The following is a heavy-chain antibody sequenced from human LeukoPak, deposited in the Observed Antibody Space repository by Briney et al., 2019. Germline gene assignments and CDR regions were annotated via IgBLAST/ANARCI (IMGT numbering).Heavy chain of an antibody. CDR2: FDPEDGET. CDR1: GYTLTELS. V-gene: IGHV1-24*01. CDR3: ATARSWSLVRSSGWYGIQY. J-gene: IGHJ4*02. Sequence: ASVKVSCKVSGYTLTELSMHWVRQAPGKGLEWMGGFDPEDGETIYAQKFQGRVTMTEDTSTDTAYMELSSLRSEDTAVYYCATARSWSLVRSSGWYGIQYWGQGTLVTVSS. D-gene: IGHD6-19*01.